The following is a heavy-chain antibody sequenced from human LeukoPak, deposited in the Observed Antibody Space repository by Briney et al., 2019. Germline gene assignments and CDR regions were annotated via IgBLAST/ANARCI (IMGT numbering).Heavy chain of an antibody. D-gene: IGHD3-9*01. V-gene: IGHV4-61*05. CDR2: IYYSGST. Sequence: SEALSLTCTVSGGSISSSNYYWGWIRQPPGKGLEWIGYIYYSGSTNYNPSLKSRVTISVDTSKNQFSLKLSSVTAADTAVYYCARGERYFDWSPGFDYWGQGTLVTVSS. J-gene: IGHJ4*02. CDR3: ARGERYFDWSPGFDY. CDR1: GGSISSSNYY.